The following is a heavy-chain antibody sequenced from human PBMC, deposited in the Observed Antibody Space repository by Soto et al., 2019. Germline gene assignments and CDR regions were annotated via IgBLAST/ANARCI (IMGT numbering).Heavy chain of an antibody. V-gene: IGHV3-7*01. CDR3: ARRWWNNAFDI. Sequence: GESLRLSCAASGFTFSSYWMSWVRQAPGKGLEWVANIKQDGSEKYDVDSVKGRFTIARDNAKNSLYQQMNSLKADDTAVYYCARRWWNNAFDIWGQGTMVTVSS. D-gene: IGHD2-15*01. J-gene: IGHJ3*02. CDR1: GFTFSSYW. CDR2: IKQDGSEK.